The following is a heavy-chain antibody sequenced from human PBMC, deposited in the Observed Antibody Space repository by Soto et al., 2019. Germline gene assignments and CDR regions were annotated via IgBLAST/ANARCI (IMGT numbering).Heavy chain of an antibody. Sequence: PGGSLRLSCAASGFTFSSYAMHWVRQAPGKGLEWVAVISYDGSNKYYADSVKGRFTISRDNSKNTLYLQMNSLRAEDTAVYYCAREGGPNWFDPWGQRTLVTVSS. CDR2: ISYDGSNK. V-gene: IGHV3-30-3*01. CDR1: GFTFSSYA. D-gene: IGHD2-15*01. J-gene: IGHJ5*02. CDR3: AREGGPNWFDP.